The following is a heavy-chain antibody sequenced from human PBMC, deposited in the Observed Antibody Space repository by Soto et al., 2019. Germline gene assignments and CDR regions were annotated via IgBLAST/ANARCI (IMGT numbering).Heavy chain of an antibody. Sequence: SETLSLTCAVYGGSFSGYYWSWIRQPPGKGLEWIGEINHSGSTNYNPSLKSRVTISVDTSKNQFSLKLSSVTAADTAVYYCARCNTADAFDIWGQGTMVTGSS. CDR2: INHSGST. V-gene: IGHV4-34*01. CDR1: GGSFSGYY. CDR3: ARCNTADAFDI. J-gene: IGHJ3*02.